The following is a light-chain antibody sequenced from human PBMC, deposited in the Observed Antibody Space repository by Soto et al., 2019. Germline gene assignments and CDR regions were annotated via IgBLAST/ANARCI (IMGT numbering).Light chain of an antibody. Sequence: ETALTQPPGTLSLSQGERATLSCGASQSVSSYLAWYQQKPGQAPRLLIYDASNRATGIPARFSGSGSGTDFTLTISRLEPEDFAVFYCQQYGNSPITFGQGTRLEIK. V-gene: IGKV3-20*01. CDR1: QSVSSY. J-gene: IGKJ5*01. CDR3: QQYGNSPIT. CDR2: DAS.